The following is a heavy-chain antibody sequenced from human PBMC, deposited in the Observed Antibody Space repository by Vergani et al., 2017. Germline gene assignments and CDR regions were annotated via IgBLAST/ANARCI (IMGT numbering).Heavy chain of an antibody. D-gene: IGHD2-2*01. CDR3: ARAVTAGYQLLLKSANWFDP. CDR2: IIPIFGTA. J-gene: IGHJ5*02. V-gene: IGHV1-69*01. CDR1: GGTFSSYA. Sequence: QVQLVQSGAEVKKPGSSVKVSCQASGGTFSSYAISWVRQAPGQGLEWMGGIIPIFGTANYAQKFQGRVTITADESTSTEYMELISLRSEDTAVNYGARAVTAGYQLLLKSANWFDPWGQGTLVTVSS.